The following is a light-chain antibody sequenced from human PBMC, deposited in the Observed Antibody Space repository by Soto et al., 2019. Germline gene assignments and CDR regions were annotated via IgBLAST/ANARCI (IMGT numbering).Light chain of an antibody. CDR3: LQRSNWPPKIT. V-gene: IGKV3-11*01. CDR2: DAS. J-gene: IGKJ5*01. Sequence: EIVLAQSPATLSLSPGERATLSCRASQSVSIYLAWYQQKPGQAPRLLIYDASNRATGIPARFSGSGSGTGFTLTISSLKPEDFAVDYCLQRSNWPPKITFGRGTRLEIK. CDR1: QSVSIY.